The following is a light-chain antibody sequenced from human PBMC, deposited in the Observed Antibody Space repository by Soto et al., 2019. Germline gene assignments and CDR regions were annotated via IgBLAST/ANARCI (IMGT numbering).Light chain of an antibody. CDR1: TSNIGTGYD. V-gene: IGLV1-40*01. J-gene: IGLJ2*01. CDR2: GNS. Sequence: QSVLTQPPSVSGAPGQRVTISCTGSTSNIGTGYDVHWYQQLPGTAPKLLIYGNSKRPSGVPDRFSGSKSGTSASLAISGLRSEDEADYYCAAWDDSLSGVVFGGGTKLTVL. CDR3: AAWDDSLSGVV.